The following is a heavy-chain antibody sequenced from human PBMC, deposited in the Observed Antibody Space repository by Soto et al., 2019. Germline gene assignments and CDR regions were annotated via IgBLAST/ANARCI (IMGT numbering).Heavy chain of an antibody. CDR1: GFTCSSYA. J-gene: IGHJ5*02. V-gene: IGHV3-23*01. CDR3: AKDLSQGLASGRHYGDSLYNWFDP. CDR2: ISGSGGST. Sequence: GGSLRLSCAASGFTCSSYAMSWVRQAPGKGLEWVSAISGSGGSTYYADSVKGRFTISRDNSKNTLYLQMNSLRAEDTAVYYCAKDLSQGLASGRHYGDSLYNWFDPWGQGTLVTGSS. D-gene: IGHD4-17*01.